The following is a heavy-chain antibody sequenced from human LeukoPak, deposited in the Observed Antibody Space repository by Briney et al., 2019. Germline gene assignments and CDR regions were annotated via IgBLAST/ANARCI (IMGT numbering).Heavy chain of an antibody. J-gene: IGHJ3*02. CDR3: AKDRSGRMIGAFDI. CDR2: ISGSGGST. D-gene: IGHD6-19*01. Sequence: PGGSLRLSCVASGFTLSSYWMTWVRQAPGKGLEWVSAISGSGGSTYYADSVKGRFTISRDNSKNTLYLQMNSLRAEDTAVYYCAKDRSGRMIGAFDIWGQGTMVTVSS. V-gene: IGHV3-23*01. CDR1: GFTLSSYW.